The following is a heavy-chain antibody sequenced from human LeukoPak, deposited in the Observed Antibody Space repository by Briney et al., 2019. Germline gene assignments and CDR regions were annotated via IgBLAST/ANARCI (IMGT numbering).Heavy chain of an antibody. CDR1: GFTFSSYG. Sequence: GGSLRLSCAASGFTFSSYGMHWVRQAPGKGLEWVAVISYDGSNKYYADSVKGRFTISRDNSKNTLYLQMNSLRAEDTAVYYCAKVNLGAGFFDYWGQGTLVTVSS. J-gene: IGHJ4*02. CDR2: ISYDGSNK. CDR3: AKVNLGAGFFDY. V-gene: IGHV3-30*18. D-gene: IGHD3-16*01.